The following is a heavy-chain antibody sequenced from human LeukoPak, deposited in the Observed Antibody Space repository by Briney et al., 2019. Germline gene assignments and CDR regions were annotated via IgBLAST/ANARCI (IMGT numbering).Heavy chain of an antibody. CDR3: ASPIAVAGTLDY. Sequence: PGRSLRLSCAASGLTFSSYAMHWVRQAPGKGLEWVAVISYDGSNKYYADSVKGRFTISRDNSKNTLYLQMNSLRAEDTAVYYCASPIAVAGTLDYWGQGTLVTVSS. CDR2: ISYDGSNK. D-gene: IGHD6-19*01. V-gene: IGHV3-30*04. J-gene: IGHJ4*02. CDR1: GLTFSSYA.